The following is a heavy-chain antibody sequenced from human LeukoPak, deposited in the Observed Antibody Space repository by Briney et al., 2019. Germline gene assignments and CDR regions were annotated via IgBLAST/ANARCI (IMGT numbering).Heavy chain of an antibody. V-gene: IGHV3-7*01. CDR1: GFVFTTYT. Sequence: PGGSLRLSCAASGFVFTTYTMSCVRQAPGKGLEWVANIKEDESERNYVDSVKGRFTISRDNAKNFMYLEMNSLRVEDTAIYYCTREYWGIDYWGQGVLVTVSS. D-gene: IGHD3-16*01. J-gene: IGHJ4*02. CDR2: IKEDESER. CDR3: TREYWGIDY.